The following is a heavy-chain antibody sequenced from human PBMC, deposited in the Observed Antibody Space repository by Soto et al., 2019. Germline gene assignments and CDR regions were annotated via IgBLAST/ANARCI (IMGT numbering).Heavy chain of an antibody. Sequence: SETLSLTCTVSGGSISSYYWSWIRQPPGKGLEWIGYIYYSGSTNYNPSLKSRVTISVDTSKNQFSLKLSSVTTADTAVYYCASRGVASHYYYYGMDVWGQGTTVTVSS. J-gene: IGHJ6*02. D-gene: IGHD3-10*01. CDR2: IYYSGST. CDR1: GGSISSYY. CDR3: ASRGVASHYYYYGMDV. V-gene: IGHV4-59*01.